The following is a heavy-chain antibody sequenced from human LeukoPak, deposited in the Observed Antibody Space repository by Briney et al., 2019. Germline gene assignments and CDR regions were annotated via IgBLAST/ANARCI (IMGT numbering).Heavy chain of an antibody. CDR2: TYYRSKWYN. D-gene: IGHD5-12*01. V-gene: IGHV6-1*01. CDR3: AREVWSGDIVATTTLPFDY. CDR1: GDSLSSNSAA. Sequence: SQTLSLTCALSGDSLSSNSAAWNWIRQSPSRGLEWLGRTYYRSKWYNDYAVSVKSRITINPDTSKNQFSLQLNSVTPEDTAVYYCAREVWSGDIVATTTLPFDYWGQGTLVTVSS. J-gene: IGHJ4*02.